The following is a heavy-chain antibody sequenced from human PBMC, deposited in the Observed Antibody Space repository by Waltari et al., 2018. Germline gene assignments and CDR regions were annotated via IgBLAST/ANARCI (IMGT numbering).Heavy chain of an antibody. CDR2: IYTRGST. V-gene: IGHV4-61*09. J-gene: IGHJ4*02. D-gene: IGHD6-13*01. CDR1: GGSISRGSYY. Sequence: QVQLQESGPGLVKPSQTLSLTCTVSGGSISRGSYYWSWIRQPAGKGLEWIGYIYTRGSTNYNPALKSRVTISVDTSKNQFSLKLSSVTAADTAVYYCASTKYSSSWYGYWGQGTLVTVSS. CDR3: ASTKYSSSWYGY.